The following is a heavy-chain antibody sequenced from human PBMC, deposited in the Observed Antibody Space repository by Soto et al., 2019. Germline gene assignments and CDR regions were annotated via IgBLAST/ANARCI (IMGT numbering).Heavy chain of an antibody. CDR2: ISAYNGNT. V-gene: IGHV1-18*01. D-gene: IGHD4-17*01. J-gene: IGHJ4*02. Sequence: ASVKVSCKASGYTFTSYGISWVRQAPGQGLEWMGWISAYNGNTNYAQKLQGRVTMTTDTSTSTAYMELRSLRSDDTAVYYCARDYGDYSRWEFNVDYWGQGTLVTVS. CDR3: ARDYGDYSRWEFNVDY. CDR1: GYTFTSYG.